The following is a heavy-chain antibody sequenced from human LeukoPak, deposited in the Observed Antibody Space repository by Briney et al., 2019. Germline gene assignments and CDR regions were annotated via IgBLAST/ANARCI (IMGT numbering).Heavy chain of an antibody. CDR2: ISYDGSNK. J-gene: IGHJ4*02. D-gene: IGHD2-15*01. CDR1: GFTFSSYA. Sequence: GGSLRLSCAASGFTFSSYAMHWVRQAPGKGLEWVAVISYDGSNKYYADSVKGRFTISRDNSKNTLYLQMNSLRAEDTAVYYCARGDCSGGSCYLSLTTIDYWGQGTLVTVSS. CDR3: ARGDCSGGSCYLSLTTIDY. V-gene: IGHV3-30*04.